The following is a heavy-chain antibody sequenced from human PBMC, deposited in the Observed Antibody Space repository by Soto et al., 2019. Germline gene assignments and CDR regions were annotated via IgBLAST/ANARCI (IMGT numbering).Heavy chain of an antibody. CDR2: ISYDGDNR. CDR3: SRDLGGNSLQGWFDP. J-gene: IGHJ5*02. Sequence: GGSLRLSCAGSRFTFRSYAMHWVRQAPGKGLEWVAAISYDGDNRYYADSVKGRFTVSRDNSKNTLYLQMESLRTADTAVYYCSRDLGGNSLQGWFDPWGHGTLVTGSS. V-gene: IGHV3-30-3*01. CDR1: RFTFRSYA. D-gene: IGHD6-6*01.